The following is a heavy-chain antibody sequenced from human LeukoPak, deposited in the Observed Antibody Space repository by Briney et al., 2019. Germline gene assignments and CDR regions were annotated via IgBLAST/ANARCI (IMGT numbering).Heavy chain of an antibody. J-gene: IGHJ6*03. Sequence: SETLSLTCAVYGGSFSGYYWSWIRQPPGKGLEWNGESNNSGSTNTNPSLKSRVTISGDTSKNQFSLKLSSVTAADTAVYFCARVGYSYVINDWSRTGLGAYPTKYYYHMDVWGKGTTVIVSS. V-gene: IGHV4-34*01. CDR2: SNNSGST. CDR1: GGSFSGYY. D-gene: IGHD5-18*01. CDR3: ARVGYSYVINDWSRTGLGAYPTKYYYHMDV.